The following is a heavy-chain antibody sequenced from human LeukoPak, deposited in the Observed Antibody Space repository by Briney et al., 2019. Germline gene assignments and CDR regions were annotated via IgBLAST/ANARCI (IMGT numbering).Heavy chain of an antibody. V-gene: IGHV3-30-3*01. Sequence: GGSLRLSCAASGFTFSSYAMHWVRQAPGKGLEWVAVISYDGSNKYYADSVKGRFTISRDNSKNTLYLQMNSLRAEDTAVYYCARAHRSLRAAVAGTVVYWGQGTLATVSS. J-gene: IGHJ4*02. CDR1: GFTFSSYA. CDR3: ARAHRSLRAAVAGTVVY. CDR2: ISYDGSNK. D-gene: IGHD6-19*01.